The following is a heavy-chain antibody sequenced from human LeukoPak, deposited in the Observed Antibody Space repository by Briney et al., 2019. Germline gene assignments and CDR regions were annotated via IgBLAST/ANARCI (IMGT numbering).Heavy chain of an antibody. Sequence: SVKVSCKTTGGRFKSYGFSWVRQAPGQGLEWMGGIIPIFGTANYAQKFQGRVTITADESTSTAYMELSSLRSEDTAVYYCARVVLPWLAPFDYWGQGTLVTVSS. CDR2: IIPIFGTA. V-gene: IGHV1-69*13. D-gene: IGHD6-19*01. J-gene: IGHJ4*02. CDR3: ARVVLPWLAPFDY. CDR1: GGRFKSYG.